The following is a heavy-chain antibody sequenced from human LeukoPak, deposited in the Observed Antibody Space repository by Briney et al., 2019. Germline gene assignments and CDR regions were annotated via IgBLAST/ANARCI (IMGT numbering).Heavy chain of an antibody. J-gene: IGHJ5*02. CDR1: GGPISSSNYY. V-gene: IGHV4-39*07. CDR3: ARALGRVSWFDP. D-gene: IGHD3-16*02. Sequence: SETLSLTCTVSGGPISSSNYYWGWIRQPPGKGLEWIGSIYYSGSTYYNPSLKSRVTISVDTSKNQFSLKLRSVTAADTAVYYCARALGRVSWFDPWGQGTLVTVSS. CDR2: IYYSGST.